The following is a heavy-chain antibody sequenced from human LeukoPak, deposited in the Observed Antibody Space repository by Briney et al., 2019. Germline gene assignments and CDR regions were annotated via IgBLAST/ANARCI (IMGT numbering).Heavy chain of an antibody. J-gene: IGHJ4*02. CDR2: IWYDGTNK. V-gene: IGHV3-33*01. D-gene: IGHD2-21*02. Sequence: GGSLRLSCAASGFTFSSYGMHWVRQAPGKGLEWVAVIWYDGTNKYYADSVKGRFTISRDNSKNTLYLQMNSLRAEDTAVYYCARIGGDRHPIEYGGQGTLVTVAS. CDR3: ARIGGDRHPIEY. CDR1: GFTFSSYG.